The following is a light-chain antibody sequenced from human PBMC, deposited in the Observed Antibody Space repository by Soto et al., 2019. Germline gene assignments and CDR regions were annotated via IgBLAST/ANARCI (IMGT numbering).Light chain of an antibody. CDR3: QKYNSAPWT. Sequence: DIQLTQSPSSLSASVGDRVTLTCRASQGISNYLAWYQQKPGKVPKLLIYGASTLQSGVPSRFSGSGSGTDFTLTISSLQPEDVATYYCQKYNSAPWTFGQGTRWIS. CDR1: QGISNY. V-gene: IGKV1-27*01. J-gene: IGKJ1*01. CDR2: GAS.